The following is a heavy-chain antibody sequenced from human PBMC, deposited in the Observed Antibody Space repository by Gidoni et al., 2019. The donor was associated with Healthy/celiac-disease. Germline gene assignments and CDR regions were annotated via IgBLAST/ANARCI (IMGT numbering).Heavy chain of an antibody. D-gene: IGHD2-2*01. J-gene: IGHJ6*02. CDR3: ATDSGRGYCSSTSCYGGMDV. V-gene: IGHV1-24*01. CDR2: FDPEDGET. Sequence: QVQLVQSGAEVKKPGASVKVSCKVSGYTLTELSMHWVRQAPGKGLEWMGGFDPEDGETIYAQKFQGRVTMTEDTSTDTAYMGLSSLRSEDTAVYYCATDSGRGYCSSTSCYGGMDVWGQGTTVTVSS. CDR1: GYTLTELS.